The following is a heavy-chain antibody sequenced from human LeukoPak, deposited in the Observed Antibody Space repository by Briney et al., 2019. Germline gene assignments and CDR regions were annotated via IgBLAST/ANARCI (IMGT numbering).Heavy chain of an antibody. CDR3: AKDGGYSGYDSSWFDP. V-gene: IGHV3-23*01. D-gene: IGHD5-12*01. CDR1: GFTFSSYA. CDR2: ISGSGGST. J-gene: IGHJ5*02. Sequence: PGGSLRLSCAASGFTFSSYAMSWVRQAPGKGLEWVSAISGSGGSTYYADSVKGRFTISRDNPKNTLYLQMNSLRAEDTAVYYCAKDGGYSGYDSSWFDPWGQGTLVTVSS.